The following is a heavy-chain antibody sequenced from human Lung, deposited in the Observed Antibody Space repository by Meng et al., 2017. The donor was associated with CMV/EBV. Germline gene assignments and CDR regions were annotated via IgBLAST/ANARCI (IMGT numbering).Heavy chain of an antibody. J-gene: IGHJ4*02. CDR2: IYYSGST. Sequence: SXTLSLXCTVSGGSISSSSYYWGWIRQPPGKGLEWIGSIYYSGSTYYNPSLKSRVTISVDTSKNQFSLKLSSVTAADTAVYYCARGNYDDFWSGYGAPPPPRLPPHDFDYWGQGTLVTVSS. CDR3: ARGNYDDFWSGYGAPPPPRLPPHDFDY. D-gene: IGHD3-3*01. CDR1: GGSISSSSYY. V-gene: IGHV4-39*07.